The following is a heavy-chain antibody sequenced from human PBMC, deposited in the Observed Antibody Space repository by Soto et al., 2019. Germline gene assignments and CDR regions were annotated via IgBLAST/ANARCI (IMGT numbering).Heavy chain of an antibody. Sequence: QVQLVESGGGVVQPGRSLRLSCAASGFTFSSYGMHWVRQAPGKGLEWVAVIWYDGSNKYYADSVKGRFTLSRDNSKNTLYLQMSSPRAEDTALYYCARGIGSSGFRAIVVGMDVCGQGTTVTVSS. D-gene: IGHD6-25*01. CDR3: ARGIGSSGFRAIVVGMDV. J-gene: IGHJ6*02. CDR2: IWYDGSNK. CDR1: GFTFSSYG. V-gene: IGHV3-33*01.